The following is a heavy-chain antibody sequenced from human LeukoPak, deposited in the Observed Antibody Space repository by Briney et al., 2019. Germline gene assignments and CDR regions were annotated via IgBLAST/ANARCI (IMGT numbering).Heavy chain of an antibody. D-gene: IGHD3-3*01. V-gene: IGHV3-23*01. J-gene: IGHJ4*02. CDR1: GFTFSSYA. Sequence: PGGSLRLSCAASGFTFSSYAMSWVRQAPGKGLEWVSAISGSGGSTYYADSVKGRFTISRDNSKNTLYLLMNSLRAEDTAVYYCAKMGYDFWSAYYFDYWGQGTLVTVSS. CDR3: AKMGYDFWSAYYFDY. CDR2: ISGSGGST.